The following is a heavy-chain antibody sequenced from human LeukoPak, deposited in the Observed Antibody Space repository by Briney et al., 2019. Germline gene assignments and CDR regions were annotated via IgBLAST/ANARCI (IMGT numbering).Heavy chain of an antibody. CDR2: IYTSGST. CDR1: GGSISSYY. CDR3: ARQYSSGWYYYYMDV. D-gene: IGHD6-19*01. V-gene: IGHV4-4*09. Sequence: SETLSLTCTVSGGSISSYYWSWIRQPPGKGPEWIGYIYTSGSTNYNPSLKSRVTISVDTSKNQFSLKLSSVTAADTAVYYCARQYSSGWYYYYMDVWGKGTTVTVSS. J-gene: IGHJ6*03.